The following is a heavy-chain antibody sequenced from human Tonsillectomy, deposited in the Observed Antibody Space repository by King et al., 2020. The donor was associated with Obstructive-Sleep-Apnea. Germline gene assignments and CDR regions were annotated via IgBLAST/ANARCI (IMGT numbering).Heavy chain of an antibody. J-gene: IGHJ6*02. Sequence: VQLVESGGGLVKPGGSLRLSCAASGFTFSNAWMSWVRQAPGKGLEWVGRIKSKTDGGTTDYAPPVKGRFTISRDDSKNTLYLQMNSLKTEDTAVYYCTTEGDCSSTSCYVWGYYYYGMDVWGQGTTVTVSS. CDR2: IKSKTDGGTT. V-gene: IGHV3-15*01. CDR3: TTEGDCSSTSCYVWGYYYYGMDV. CDR1: GFTFSNAW. D-gene: IGHD2-2*01.